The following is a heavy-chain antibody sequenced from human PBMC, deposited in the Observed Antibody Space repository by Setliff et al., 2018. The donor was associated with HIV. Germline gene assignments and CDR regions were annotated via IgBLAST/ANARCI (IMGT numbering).Heavy chain of an antibody. Sequence: SETLSLTCAVSGGSISSGGYSWSWIRQPPGKGLEWIGYIYHSGSTYYNPSLKSRVTISVDRSKNQFSLKLSSVTAADTAVYYCARVNYYDSSGYRNWFDPWGQGTLVTVS. D-gene: IGHD3-22*01. CDR3: ARVNYYDSSGYRNWFDP. CDR2: IYHSGST. V-gene: IGHV4-30-2*01. J-gene: IGHJ5*02. CDR1: GGSISSGGYS.